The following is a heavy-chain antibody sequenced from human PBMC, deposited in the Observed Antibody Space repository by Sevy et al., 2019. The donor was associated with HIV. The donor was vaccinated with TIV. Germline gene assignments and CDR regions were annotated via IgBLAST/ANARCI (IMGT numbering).Heavy chain of an antibody. D-gene: IGHD4-17*01. CDR2: IRSNTDGGSR. CDR3: TSMTTVEGVFDF. V-gene: IGHV3-15*01. J-gene: IGHJ4*02. Sequence: GGSLRLSCAASGFIFNKAWMSWVRQAPGKGLEWVGRIRSNTDGGSRDYAAPVKGRFTISRDDSKNTLYLQMNSPKTEDTAVYYCTSMTTVEGVFDFWGQGTLVTVSS. CDR1: GFIFNKAW.